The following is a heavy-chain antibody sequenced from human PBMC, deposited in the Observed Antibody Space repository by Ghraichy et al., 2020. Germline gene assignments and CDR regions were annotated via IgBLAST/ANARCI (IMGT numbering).Heavy chain of an antibody. J-gene: IGHJ4*02. Sequence: GGSLRLSCAASGFTFSGYSMNWVRQAPGKGLEWVSYISSRSSTMYYADSVKGRFTISRDNAKSSLYLQMNSLRDKDTAVYYCAIDKRYGDYDPKFDYWGQGTLVTVSS. CDR3: AIDKRYGDYDPKFDY. CDR1: GFTFSGYS. CDR2: ISSRSSTM. D-gene: IGHD4-17*01. V-gene: IGHV3-48*02.